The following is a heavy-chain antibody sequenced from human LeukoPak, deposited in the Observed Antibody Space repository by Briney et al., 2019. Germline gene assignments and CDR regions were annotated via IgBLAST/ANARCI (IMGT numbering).Heavy chain of an antibody. CDR3: ARTTEGGYTYDYFYYYYMDV. CDR2: IYYSGST. CDR1: GDSISSSNCY. J-gene: IGHJ6*03. Sequence: SETLSLTCTVSGDSISSSNCYWGWIRQTPGKGLEWIGYIYYSGSTNFNPSLKSRVTISVDTSKNQFSLKLSSVTAADTAVYYCARTTEGGYTYDYFYYYYMDVWGKGTTVTISS. V-gene: IGHV4-61*05. D-gene: IGHD5-18*01.